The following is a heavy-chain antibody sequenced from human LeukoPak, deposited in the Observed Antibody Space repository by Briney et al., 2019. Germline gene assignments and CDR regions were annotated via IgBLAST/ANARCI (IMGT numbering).Heavy chain of an antibody. CDR2: IYYSGST. CDR3: ARGTVVITMIDY. CDR1: GGSISSGGYY. J-gene: IGHJ4*02. Sequence: KSSETLSLTCTVSGGSISSGGYYWSWIRQHPGKGLEWIGYIYYSGSTYYNPSLKSRVTISVDTSKNQFSLKLSSVTAADTAVYYCARGTVVITMIDYWGQGTLVTVSS. D-gene: IGHD3-22*01. V-gene: IGHV4-31*03.